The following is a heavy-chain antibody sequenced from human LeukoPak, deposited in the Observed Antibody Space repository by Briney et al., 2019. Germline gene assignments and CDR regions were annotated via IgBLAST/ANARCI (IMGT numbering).Heavy chain of an antibody. CDR1: GGSISSGGYY. CDR3: ARDGGYNSGWPYFDY. Sequence: SQTLSLTCTVSGGSISSGGYYWSWIRQPPGKGLEWIGYIYHSGSTYYNPSLKSRVTISVDRSKNQFSLKLRSVTAADTAVYYCARDGGYNSGWPYFDYWGQGTLVPVSS. CDR2: IYHSGST. J-gene: IGHJ4*02. D-gene: IGHD6-19*01. V-gene: IGHV4-30-2*01.